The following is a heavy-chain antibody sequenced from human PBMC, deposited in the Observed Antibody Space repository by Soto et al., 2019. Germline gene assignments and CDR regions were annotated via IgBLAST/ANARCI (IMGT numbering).Heavy chain of an antibody. CDR2: INPSGGST. V-gene: IGHV1-46*03. Sequence: ASVKVSCKASGYTFTSYYMHWVRQAPGQGLEWMGIINPSGGSTSYAQKFQGRITMTRDTSTSTVYMELSSLRSEDTAVYYCARDGDIVATIYYFDYWGQGTLVTVSS. D-gene: IGHD5-12*01. CDR1: GYTFTSYY. J-gene: IGHJ4*02. CDR3: ARDGDIVATIYYFDY.